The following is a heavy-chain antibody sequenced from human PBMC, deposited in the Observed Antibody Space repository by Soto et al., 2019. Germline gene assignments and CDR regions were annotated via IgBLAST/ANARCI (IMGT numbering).Heavy chain of an antibody. CDR3: AGGRYGDY. V-gene: IGHV1-18*01. D-gene: IGHD1-1*01. J-gene: IGHJ4*02. Sequence: QVHLVQSGAEVKKPGASVKVSCKGSGYGFTTYGITWVRQAPGQGLEWMAWISAHNGNTNYAQKVQGRVTVTRDTSTSPAYMELRCLRYDDTAVYYCAGGRYGDYWGQGALVTVSS. CDR2: ISAHNGNT. CDR1: GYGFTTYG.